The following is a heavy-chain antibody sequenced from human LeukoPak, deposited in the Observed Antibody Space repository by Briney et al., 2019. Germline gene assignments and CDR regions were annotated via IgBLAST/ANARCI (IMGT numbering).Heavy chain of an antibody. CDR3: ARDGRDSGYDWGYYYYMDV. CDR1: GFTFSSYA. Sequence: GGSLRLSCAASGFTFSSYAMSWVRQAPGKGLEWVSAISGSGGSTYYADSVKGRFTISRDNSKNTLYLQMNSLRAEDTAVYYCARDGRDSGYDWGYYYYMDVWGKGTTVTVSS. V-gene: IGHV3-23*01. CDR2: ISGSGGST. D-gene: IGHD5-12*01. J-gene: IGHJ6*03.